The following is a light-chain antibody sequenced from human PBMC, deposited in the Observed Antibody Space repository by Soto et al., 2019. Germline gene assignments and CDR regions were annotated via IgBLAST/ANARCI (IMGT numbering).Light chain of an antibody. CDR1: SSDVGSYNR. CDR3: NSYTGSSTYV. J-gene: IGLJ1*01. Sequence: QSVLTQPPSVSGSPGQSVAISCTGTSSDVGSYNRVSWYQQPPGAAPKLMIYEVSNRPSGVPDRFSGSKSDNTASLTISGLQAEDEADYYCNSYTGSSTYVFGTGTKLTVL. V-gene: IGLV2-18*02. CDR2: EVS.